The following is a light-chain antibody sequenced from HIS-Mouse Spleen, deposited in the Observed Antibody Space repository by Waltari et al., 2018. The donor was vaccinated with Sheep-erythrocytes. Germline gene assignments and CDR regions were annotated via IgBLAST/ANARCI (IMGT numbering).Light chain of an antibody. CDR2: AAS. CDR3: QQYYSFPGT. J-gene: IGKJ4*01. Sequence: AIWMTQSASLLSASTGDRVTISCRMSQSISSYLAWYQPKPGKDPDLLIYAASNLQSGVPSRFSGSGSGTDFTLTISCLQSEDFATYYCQQYYSFPGTFGGGTKVEIK. CDR1: QSISSY. V-gene: IGKV1D-8*02.